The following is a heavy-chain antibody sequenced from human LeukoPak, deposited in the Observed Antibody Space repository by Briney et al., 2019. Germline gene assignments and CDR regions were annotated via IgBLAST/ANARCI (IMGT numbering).Heavy chain of an antibody. Sequence: SETLSLTCAVSGHSISSGYYRGGIRQPPGKGLEWIGTFYYNGNTYYNPSLKSRVTISVGTSKTQLSLNLTSVTAADTVVYYCARDRPPGYWGQGTLVTVSS. V-gene: IGHV4-38-2*02. CDR3: ARDRPPGY. J-gene: IGHJ4*02. CDR2: FYYNGNT. CDR1: GHSISSGYY.